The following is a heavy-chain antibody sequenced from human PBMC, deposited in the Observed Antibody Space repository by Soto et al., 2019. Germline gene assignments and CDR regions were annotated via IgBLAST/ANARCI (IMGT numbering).Heavy chain of an antibody. J-gene: IGHJ6*02. CDR1: GLIFSDYN. CDR2: MRRKANSYTT. D-gene: IGHD6-19*01. V-gene: IGHV3-72*01. CDR3: ATVGGWSGGSSGMDV. Sequence: EVQLVESGGGLVQPGGSLRLSCAASGLIFSDYNMDWVRQSPGKGLEWVGRMRRKANSYTTEYAASVKGRFTISRDGSKNSLYLQMNTLQSEDTAVYYCATVGGWSGGSSGMDVWGQGTTFTVSS.